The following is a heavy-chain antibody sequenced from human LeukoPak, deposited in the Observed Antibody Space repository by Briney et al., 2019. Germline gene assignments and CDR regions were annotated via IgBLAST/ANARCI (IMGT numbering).Heavy chain of an antibody. CDR2: ISSSSSYI. CDR1: GFTFSSYS. J-gene: IGHJ4*02. CDR3: ARGSYGGKRGEPRRANYFDY. Sequence: GGSLRLSCAASGFTFSSYSMNWVRQAPGKGLEWVSSISSSSSYIYYADSVKGRFTISRDNAKNSLYLQMNGLRAEDTAVYYCARGSYGGKRGEPRRANYFDYWGQGTLVTVSS. D-gene: IGHD4-23*01. V-gene: IGHV3-21*01.